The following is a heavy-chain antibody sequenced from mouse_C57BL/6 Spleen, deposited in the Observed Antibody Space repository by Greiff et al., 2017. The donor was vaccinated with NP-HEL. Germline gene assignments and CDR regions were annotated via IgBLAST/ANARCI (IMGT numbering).Heavy chain of an antibody. Sequence: QVQLKQPGAELVKPGASVKLSCKASGYTFTSYWMHWVKQRPGQGLEWIGMIHPNSGSTNYNEKFKSKATLTVDKSSSTAYMQLSSLTSEDSAVYYCARGNYDGYWYFDVWGTGTTVTVSS. J-gene: IGHJ1*03. D-gene: IGHD2-3*01. CDR3: ARGNYDGYWYFDV. CDR1: GYTFTSYW. V-gene: IGHV1-64*01. CDR2: IHPNSGST.